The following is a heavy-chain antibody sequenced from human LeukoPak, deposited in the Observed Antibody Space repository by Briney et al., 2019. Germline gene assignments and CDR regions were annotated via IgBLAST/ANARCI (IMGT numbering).Heavy chain of an antibody. V-gene: IGHV3-30*02. J-gene: IGHJ4*02. CDR2: IRYDGSNK. Sequence: GSLGLSCAASGFTFSSYGMHWVRQAPGKGLEWVAFIRYDGSNKYYADSVKGRFTISRDNSKNTLYLQMNSLRAEDTAVYYCAVISEDFFDYWGQGTLVTVSS. CDR1: GFTFSSYG. CDR3: AVISEDFFDY. D-gene: IGHD2-15*01.